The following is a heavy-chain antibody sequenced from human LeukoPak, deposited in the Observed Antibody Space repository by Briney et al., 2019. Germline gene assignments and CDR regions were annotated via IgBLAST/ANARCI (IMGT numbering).Heavy chain of an antibody. D-gene: IGHD3-22*01. J-gene: IGHJ4*02. CDR1: GFTFSSYG. CDR3: ARGADYYDSSGYPPFDY. CDR2: IWYDGSNK. Sequence: GRSLRLSCAASGFTFSSYGMHWVRQAPGKGLEWVAVIWYDGSNKYYADSVKGRFTISRDNSKNTLYLQMNCLRAEDTAVYYCARGADYYDSSGYPPFDYWGQGTLVTVSS. V-gene: IGHV3-33*01.